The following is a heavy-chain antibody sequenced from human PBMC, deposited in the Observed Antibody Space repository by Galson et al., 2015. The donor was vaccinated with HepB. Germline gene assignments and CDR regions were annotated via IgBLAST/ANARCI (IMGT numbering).Heavy chain of an antibody. D-gene: IGHD3-3*01. Sequence: SLRLSCAASGFTFSSGWMSWVRQPPGKGLEWVANMKQDGSEKYYVDSVKGRFTISRDNAKNSLYLQMNSLRAEDTAVYYCARDQSYDFWSGYSPGWFDPWGQGTLVTVSS. J-gene: IGHJ5*02. CDR1: GFTFSSGW. CDR3: ARDQSYDFWSGYSPGWFDP. CDR2: MKQDGSEK. V-gene: IGHV3-7*03.